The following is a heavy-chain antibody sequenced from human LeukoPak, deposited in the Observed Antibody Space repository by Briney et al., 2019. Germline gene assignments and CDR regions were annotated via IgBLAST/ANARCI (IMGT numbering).Heavy chain of an antibody. CDR2: ISHDGTNK. D-gene: IGHD3-22*01. CDR1: GFTFSSYG. J-gene: IGHJ4*02. V-gene: IGHV3-30*18. Sequence: PGGSLRLSCVASGFTFSSYGMHWVRQAPGKGLEWVAAISHDGTNKYYADSVKGRFTISRDNSKNTLYLQMNSLRAEDTTVYNCAKDGYDGSGAYIDYWGQGTLVIVSS. CDR3: AKDGYDGSGAYIDY.